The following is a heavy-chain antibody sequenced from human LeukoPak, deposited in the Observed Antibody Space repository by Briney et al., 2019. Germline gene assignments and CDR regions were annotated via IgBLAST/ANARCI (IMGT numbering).Heavy chain of an antibody. CDR2: ISGSGGST. D-gene: IGHD4-17*01. J-gene: IGHJ1*01. CDR1: GFTFSSYA. Sequence: GGSLRLSCAASGFTFSSYAMSWVRQAPGKGLEWVSAISGSGGSTYYADSVRGRFTISRDNAKNSLSLQMNSLRAEDTAVYYCARDRNDYGDYRGYFQHWGQGTLVTVSS. CDR3: ARDRNDYGDYRGYFQH. V-gene: IGHV3-23*01.